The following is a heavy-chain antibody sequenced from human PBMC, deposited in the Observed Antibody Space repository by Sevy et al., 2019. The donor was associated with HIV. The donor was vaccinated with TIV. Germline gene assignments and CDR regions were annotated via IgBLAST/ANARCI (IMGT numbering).Heavy chain of an antibody. CDR2: VSSSGSTI. V-gene: IGHV3-48*03. CDR3: ALPVYGMDV. Sequence: GGSLRLSCAASGFTFSSYEMNWVRLAPGKGLEWVSCVSSSGSTIDYADSVKGRFTISRDNAKNSLYLQMNSLRAEDTAVYYCALPVYGMDVWGQGTTVTVSS. J-gene: IGHJ6*02. CDR1: GFTFSSYE.